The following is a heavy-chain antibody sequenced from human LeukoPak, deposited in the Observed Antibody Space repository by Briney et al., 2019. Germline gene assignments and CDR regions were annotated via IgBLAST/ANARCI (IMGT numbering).Heavy chain of an antibody. D-gene: IGHD3-9*01. CDR1: GFTFSTYA. V-gene: IGHV3-23*01. Sequence: GGSLRLSCAGSGFTFSTYAMSWVRQAPGKGLEWVSAVTGGGDSTYYADSVKGRFTISRDNSKNTLYLQMNSLRAEDAATYYCARDYTGYFPWGQGTLVIVSS. J-gene: IGHJ5*02. CDR3: ARDYTGYFP. CDR2: VTGGGDST.